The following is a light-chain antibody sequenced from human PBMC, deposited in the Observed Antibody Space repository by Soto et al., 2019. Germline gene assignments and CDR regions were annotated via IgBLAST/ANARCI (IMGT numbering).Light chain of an antibody. CDR3: QQYERPPFA. CDR1: QRASNTY. V-gene: IGKV3-20*01. J-gene: IGKJ2*01. Sequence: VLTQSPGTLSLSQGDRATLSCRASQRASNTYLARYQQKPGQSPRLLIYDASTRAAGVPDRVTGGGSGTDVTLTISALEPEDFALYFCQQYERPPFAFGQGTRLE. CDR2: DAS.